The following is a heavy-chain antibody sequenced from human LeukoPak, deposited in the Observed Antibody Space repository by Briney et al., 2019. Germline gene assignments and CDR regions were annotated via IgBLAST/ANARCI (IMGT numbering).Heavy chain of an antibody. CDR2: INHSGST. CDR3: ARVRVNYFDY. V-gene: IGHV4-34*01. CDR1: GGSFSGYY. J-gene: IGHJ4*02. Sequence: PSETLSLTCAVYGGSFSGYYWSWIRQPPGKGLEWIGEINHSGSTNYNPSLKSRVTISVDTSKNQFSLKLSSEIAADTAVYFCARVRVNYFDYWGQGNLVTVSS. D-gene: IGHD3-10*01.